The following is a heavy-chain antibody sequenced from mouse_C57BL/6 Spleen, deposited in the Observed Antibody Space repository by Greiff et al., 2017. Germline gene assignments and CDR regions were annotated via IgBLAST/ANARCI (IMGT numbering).Heavy chain of an antibody. D-gene: IGHD1-1*01. V-gene: IGHV14-2*01. Sequence: EVQLQQSGAELVKPGASVKLSCTASGFNIKDYYMHWVKQRTEQGLEWIGRIDPEDGETKYDPKFQGKATITADTSSHTAYLQLSSLTSEDTAVYYCANGSAYWGQGTLVTVSA. J-gene: IGHJ3*01. CDR1: GFNIKDYY. CDR3: ANGSAY. CDR2: IDPEDGET.